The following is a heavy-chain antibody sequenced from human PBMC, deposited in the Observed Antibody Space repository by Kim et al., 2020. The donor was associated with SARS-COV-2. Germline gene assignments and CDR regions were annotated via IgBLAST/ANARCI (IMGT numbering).Heavy chain of an antibody. V-gene: IGHV3-13*04. CDR2: IGTAGDT. J-gene: IGHJ5*02. Sequence: GGSLRLSCAASGFTFSSYDMHWVRQATGKGLEWVSAIGTAGDTYYPGSVKGRFTISRENAKNSLYLQMNSLRAGDTAVYYCARGTYYYDSSGGEFDPWGQGTLVTVSS. CDR3: ARGTYYYDSSGGEFDP. D-gene: IGHD3-22*01. CDR1: GFTFSSYD.